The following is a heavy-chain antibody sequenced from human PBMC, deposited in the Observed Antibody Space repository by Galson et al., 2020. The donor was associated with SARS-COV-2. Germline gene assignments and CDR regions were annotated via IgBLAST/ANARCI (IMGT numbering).Heavy chain of an antibody. CDR1: GGSFSGYS. Sequence: SETLSLTCAVYGGSFSGYSWTWIRQLPGKGLEWIGQIKDSGDTKYNPSLKSRLTIAADTSKNQFSLKMISVTAADTAVYYCARGAPGYWGQGTLVTVSS. CDR3: ARGAPGY. J-gene: IGHJ4*02. V-gene: IGHV4-34*01. CDR2: IKDSGDT.